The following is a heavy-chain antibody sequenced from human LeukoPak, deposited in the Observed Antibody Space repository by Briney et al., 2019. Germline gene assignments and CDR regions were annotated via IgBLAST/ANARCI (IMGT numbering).Heavy chain of an antibody. Sequence: ASVKVSCKASGYTFTSYYMHWVRQAPGQGLEWMGIINPSGGSTSYAQKFQGRVTMTRDTSISTAYMELSRLKSDDTAVYYCARGGMLAAMGVDYWGQGTLVTVSS. CDR2: INPSGGST. D-gene: IGHD3-16*01. V-gene: IGHV1-46*01. CDR3: ARGGMLAAMGVDY. CDR1: GYTFTSYY. J-gene: IGHJ4*02.